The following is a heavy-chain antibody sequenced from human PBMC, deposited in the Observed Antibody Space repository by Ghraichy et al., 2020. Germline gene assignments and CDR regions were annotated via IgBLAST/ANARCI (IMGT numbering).Heavy chain of an antibody. CDR3: VRDGGFSDFDY. J-gene: IGHJ4*02. D-gene: IGHD3-10*01. V-gene: IGHV3-74*01. CDR2: INSDGSST. Sequence: GESLNISCAASGFTFRSYWMHWVRQAPGKGLVWVSLINSDGSSTSYADSVKGRFTISRDNAKNTVYLQMNSLRAEDTAVYYCVRDGGFSDFDYWGQGTLVTVSS. CDR1: GFTFRSYW.